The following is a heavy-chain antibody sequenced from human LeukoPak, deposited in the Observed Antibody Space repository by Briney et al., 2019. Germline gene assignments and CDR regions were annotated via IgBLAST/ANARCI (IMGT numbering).Heavy chain of an antibody. CDR1: GDSLPNNNVA. J-gene: IGHJ4*02. CDR3: ARGSHSSFDY. V-gene: IGHV6-1*01. D-gene: IGHD3-10*01. CDR2: TYYWAKFNT. Sequence: SLTLSLTYAISGDSLPNNNVAWNWIRQSPSRGLEWLGRTYYWAKFNTDYAVSVKSRTAINSDTSKNQFSLQLNSVTPEDTGVYYCARGSHSSFDYWGQGTLVTVSS.